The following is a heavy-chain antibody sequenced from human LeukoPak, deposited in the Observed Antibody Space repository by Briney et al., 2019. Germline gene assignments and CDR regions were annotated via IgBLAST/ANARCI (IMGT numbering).Heavy chain of an antibody. V-gene: IGHV3-64*01. D-gene: IGHD3-22*01. J-gene: IGHJ3*02. CDR3: ARRLFRPGSHDAFDI. Sequence: GGSLRLSCAASGFTFSSYAMHWVRQAPGKGLEYVSAISSNGGSTYYANSVKGRFTISRDNSKNTLYLQMGSLRAEDMAVYYCARRLFRPGSHDAFDIWGQGTMVTVSS. CDR2: ISSNGGST. CDR1: GFTFSSYA.